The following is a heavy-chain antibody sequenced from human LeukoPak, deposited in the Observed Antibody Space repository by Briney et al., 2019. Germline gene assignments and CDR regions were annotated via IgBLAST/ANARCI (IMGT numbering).Heavy chain of an antibody. Sequence: GASVKVSCKASGYTFTSYYMHWVRQAPGQGLEWMGWINTNTGNPTYAQGFTGRFVFSLDTSVSTAYLQISSLKAEDTAVYYCARASKPYGSGRHQRNWFDPWGQGTLVTVSS. V-gene: IGHV7-4-1*02. CDR1: GYTFTSYY. J-gene: IGHJ5*02. CDR3: ARASKPYGSGRHQRNWFDP. D-gene: IGHD3-10*01. CDR2: INTNTGNP.